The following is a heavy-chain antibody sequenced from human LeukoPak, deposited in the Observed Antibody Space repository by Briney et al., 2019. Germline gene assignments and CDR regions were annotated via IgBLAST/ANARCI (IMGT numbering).Heavy chain of an antibody. Sequence: EASVKVSCKASGYIFSTSTMHWVRQAPGQRLEWMGWINAGNGDTNYSQKLQGRVTITRDTSASTAYMELSSLRSEDTAVYYCARPTRTGGTYYYDSTDYYSPFDYWGQGTLVTVSS. CDR3: ARPTRTGGTYYYDSTDYYSPFDY. CDR1: GYIFSTST. J-gene: IGHJ4*02. D-gene: IGHD3-22*01. V-gene: IGHV1-3*01. CDR2: INAGNGDT.